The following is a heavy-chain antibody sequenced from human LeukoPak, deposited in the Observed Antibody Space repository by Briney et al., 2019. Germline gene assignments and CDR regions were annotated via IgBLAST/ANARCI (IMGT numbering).Heavy chain of an antibody. Sequence: SETLSLTCTVSGGSISSYYWSWIRQPPGKGLEWIGYIYTSGSTNYNPSPKSRVTISVDTSKNQFSLKLSSVTAADTAVYFCARTRSDYVWGSSFDPWGQGTLVTVSS. D-gene: IGHD3-16*01. J-gene: IGHJ5*01. CDR1: GGSISSYY. CDR3: ARTRSDYVWGSSFDP. CDR2: IYTSGST. V-gene: IGHV4-4*09.